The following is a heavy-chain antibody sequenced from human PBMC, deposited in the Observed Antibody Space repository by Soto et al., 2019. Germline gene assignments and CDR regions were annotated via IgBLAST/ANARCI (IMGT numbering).Heavy chain of an antibody. CDR3: TSRIRTTNDY. CDR2: VKTKTDGETT. Sequence: PGGSLRLSCAASGFTFNNAWMNWVRHAPGKGLEWVGRVKTKTDGETTDYAAPAKGRFTISRDDSINTLYLQMNSREIEDPAVYFCTSRIRTTNDYWGQGTLVTVSS. V-gene: IGHV3-15*07. J-gene: IGHJ4*02. CDR1: GFTFNNAW. D-gene: IGHD1-1*01.